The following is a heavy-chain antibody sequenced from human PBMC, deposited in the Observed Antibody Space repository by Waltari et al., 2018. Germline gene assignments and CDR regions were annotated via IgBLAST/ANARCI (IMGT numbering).Heavy chain of an antibody. J-gene: IGHJ4*02. CDR2: IYSGGST. V-gene: IGHV3-23*03. D-gene: IGHD4-17*01. CDR3: AKSMTRESHFDY. CDR1: GFTFSSYA. Sequence: EVQLLESGGGLVQPGGSLRLSCAASGFTFSSYAMSWVRQAPGKGLEWVSVIYSGGSTYYADAGKGRFTISRDNSKNTLYLQMNSLRAEDTAVYYCAKSMTRESHFDYWGQGTLVTVSS.